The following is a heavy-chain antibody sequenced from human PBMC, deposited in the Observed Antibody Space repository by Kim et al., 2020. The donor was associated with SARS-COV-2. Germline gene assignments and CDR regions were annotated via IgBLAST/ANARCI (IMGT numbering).Heavy chain of an antibody. CDR1: GFTFGDYG. J-gene: IGHJ4*02. Sequence: GGSLRLSCAASGFTFGDYGMSWVRQAPGKGLEWVSGINWNSGSTGYADSVKGRFSISRDNAKNSLYLQMNSLRAEDTALYHCVTEYCSGGRCYIYWGQGTLVTVSS. V-gene: IGHV3-20*01. CDR3: VTEYCSGGRCYIY. CDR2: INWNSGST. D-gene: IGHD2-15*01.